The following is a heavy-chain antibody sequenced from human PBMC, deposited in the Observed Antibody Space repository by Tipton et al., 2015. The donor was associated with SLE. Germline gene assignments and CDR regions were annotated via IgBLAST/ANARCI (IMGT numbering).Heavy chain of an antibody. J-gene: IGHJ4*02. D-gene: IGHD4-11*01. Sequence: TLSLTCTVSGGSIRSGRYYWSWIRQLPGKGLEWIGYIYNSGNTNYNPSLKSRVTISVDTSKNQFSLRLSSVTAADTAVYYCASPRTGYSNYVFDYWGQGTLVTVSS. CDR1: GGSIRSGRYY. CDR2: IYNSGNT. CDR3: ASPRTGYSNYVFDY. V-gene: IGHV4-31*03.